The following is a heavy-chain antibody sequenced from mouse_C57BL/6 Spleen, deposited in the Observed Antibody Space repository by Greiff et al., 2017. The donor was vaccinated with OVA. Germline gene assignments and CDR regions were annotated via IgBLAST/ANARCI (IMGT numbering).Heavy chain of an antibody. CDR2: IYPGGGDT. Sequence: VQLQQSGPELVKPGASVKISCKASGYAFSSSWMHWVKQRPGQGLEWIGRIYPGGGDTNYNGKFKGKATLTADKSSSTAYMQLSSLTSEDSAVXFGARGRQTAQASYYFDYWGQGTTVTVSA. V-gene: IGHV1-82*01. CDR1: GYAFSSSW. CDR3: ARGRQTAQASYYFDY. J-gene: IGHJ2*01. D-gene: IGHD3-2*02.